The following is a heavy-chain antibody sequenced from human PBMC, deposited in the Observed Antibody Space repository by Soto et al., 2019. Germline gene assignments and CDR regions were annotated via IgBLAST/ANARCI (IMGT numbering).Heavy chain of an antibody. J-gene: IGHJ4*02. CDR3: ASMGYHYGSGSYPLDD. V-gene: IGHV4-59*08. CDR2: MYNSGST. Sequence: SLTCTVSGGSISSYYWTWIRQPPGKGLEWIGFMYNSGSTHYNPSLKSRVTISLDTSKNQFSLNLRSVTAADTAVYYCASMGYHYGSGSYPLDDWGKGTLVPVSS. CDR1: GGSISSYY. D-gene: IGHD3-10*01.